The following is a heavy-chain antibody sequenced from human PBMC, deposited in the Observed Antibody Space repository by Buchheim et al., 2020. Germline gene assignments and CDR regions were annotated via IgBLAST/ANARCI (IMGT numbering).Heavy chain of an antibody. CDR3: MGGGYSSS. CDR2: IKPDGSGK. Sequence: EVQLVESGGDLVQPGGSLRLFCTTSGFVFNNYWMNWVRQAPGKGREWVANIKPDGSGKFYVDSVKGRFTVSRDNAKNSVSLQMNRLRVEDTAVYYCMGGGYSSSWGQGTL. D-gene: IGHD4-11*01. V-gene: IGHV3-7*01. J-gene: IGHJ4*02. CDR1: GFVFNNYW.